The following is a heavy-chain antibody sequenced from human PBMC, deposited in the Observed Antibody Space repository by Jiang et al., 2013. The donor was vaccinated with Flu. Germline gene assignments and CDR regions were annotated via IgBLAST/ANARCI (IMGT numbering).Heavy chain of an antibody. CDR1: GFTFSNYG. V-gene: IGHV3-30*18. Sequence: QLLESGGGVVQPGRSLRLSCAASGFTFSNYGMHWVRQTPGKGLEWVAIISYDGRNKYYPDSVKGRFTISRDNSENTLYLQMNSLRGEDTAVYYCTKDQTAYRGGDCPLASDYWGQGTLVTVSS. D-gene: IGHD2-21*02. J-gene: IGHJ4*02. CDR2: ISYDGRNK. CDR3: TKDQTAYRGGDCPLASDY.